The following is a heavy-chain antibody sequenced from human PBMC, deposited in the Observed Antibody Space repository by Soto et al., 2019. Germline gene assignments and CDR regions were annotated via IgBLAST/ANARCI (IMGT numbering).Heavy chain of an antibody. D-gene: IGHD3-22*01. V-gene: IGHV3-30*18. CDR3: AKDRYYDSSGYSDY. CDR2: ISYDGSNK. Sequence: GGSLRLSCAASGFTFSSYGMHWVRQAPGKGLEWVAVISYDGSNKYYADSVKGRFTISRDNSKNTLYLQMNSLRAEDTAVYYCAKDRYYDSSGYSDYWGQGTLVTVSS. J-gene: IGHJ4*02. CDR1: GFTFSSYG.